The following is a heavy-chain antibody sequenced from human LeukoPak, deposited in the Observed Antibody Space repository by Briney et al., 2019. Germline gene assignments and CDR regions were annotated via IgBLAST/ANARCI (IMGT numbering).Heavy chain of an antibody. CDR3: ARHFHGRYYFDY. Sequence: SETLSLTCTVSGGSISSFYWSWSREPPGKGLEWIGDIYTSGSNNYNPSLKSRVTISVDTSKNQFSLKLSSVTAADTAVYYCARHFHGRYYFDYWGQGTLVTVSS. V-gene: IGHV4-4*09. CDR2: IYTSGSN. CDR1: GGSISSFY. D-gene: IGHD2-8*01. J-gene: IGHJ4*02.